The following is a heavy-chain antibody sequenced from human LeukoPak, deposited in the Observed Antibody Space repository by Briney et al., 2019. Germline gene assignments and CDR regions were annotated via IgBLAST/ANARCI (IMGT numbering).Heavy chain of an antibody. J-gene: IGHJ4*02. CDR1: GFTFSSYA. V-gene: IGHV3-30-3*01. CDR3: ARRPYDSSGYYH. CDR2: ISYDGSNK. D-gene: IGHD3-22*01. Sequence: GGSLRLSCAASGFTFSSYAMHWVRQAPGKGLEWVAVISYDGSNKYYADSVKGRFTISRDNSKNTLYLQMNSLRAEDTAVYYCARRPYDSSGYYHCGQGTLVTVSS.